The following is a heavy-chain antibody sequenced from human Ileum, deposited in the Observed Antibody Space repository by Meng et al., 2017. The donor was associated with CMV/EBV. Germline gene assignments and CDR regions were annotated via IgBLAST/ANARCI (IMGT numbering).Heavy chain of an antibody. CDR3: ARFRIAALGNLFDP. J-gene: IGHJ5*02. D-gene: IGHD6-13*01. CDR2: IFFSGNT. V-gene: IGHV4-30-4*08. CDR1: GASFSIGDYY. Sequence: QGSGPDTANPLQTLSLSCPLSGASFSIGDYYWSWIRQPPGKGLEWIGYIFFSGNTYYNPSLNNRVIISIDTPRNQFSLKVDSVTAADTAVYYCARFRIAALGNLFDPWGHGTLVTVSS.